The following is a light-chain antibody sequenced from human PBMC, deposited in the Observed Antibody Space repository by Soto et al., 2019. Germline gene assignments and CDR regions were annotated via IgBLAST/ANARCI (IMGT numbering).Light chain of an antibody. CDR2: DAS. CDR1: QTISTY. CDR3: QQSDSNPYT. J-gene: IGKJ2*01. V-gene: IGKV1-39*01. Sequence: DIHMTQSPSSLSASVGDIVTITCRASQTISTYLNWYQQKPGKAPRLLIYDASSLLSGVPSRLSGSGSGTDLTITIASMQTEDFSTYYCQQSDSNPYTFGQGTKVDIK.